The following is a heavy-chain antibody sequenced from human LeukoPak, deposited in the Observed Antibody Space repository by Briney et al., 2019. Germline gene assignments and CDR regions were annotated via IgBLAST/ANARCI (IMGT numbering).Heavy chain of an antibody. D-gene: IGHD3-10*01. CDR2: MRYDGSDK. CDR3: AKSGIERELLEY. V-gene: IGHV3-30*02. Sequence: GGPLRFSGAAPGFVFSSYGLNWARKAPGKGLEGLAFMRYDGSDKYYGDSVKGRFTISRDNSKNKLDLQMNSLRAEDTAVYYCAKSGIERELLEYWGQGTLVTVSS. J-gene: IGHJ4*02. CDR1: GFVFSSYG.